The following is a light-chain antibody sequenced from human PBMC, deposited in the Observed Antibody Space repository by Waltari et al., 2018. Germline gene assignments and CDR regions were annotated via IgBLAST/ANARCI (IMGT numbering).Light chain of an antibody. CDR3: HSRKGRYNQVV. Sequence: SSELTQGPAVSVALGQTVKLTCQGDFLRTSYASWYQVQPGHAPLLVLFGKDKRPSGTPARISGYSSGTTSSLIITGAQAEDEAVYYWHSRKGRYNQVVFGGGTKVTVL. V-gene: IGLV3-19*01. CDR2: GKD. CDR1: FLRTSY. J-gene: IGLJ3*02.